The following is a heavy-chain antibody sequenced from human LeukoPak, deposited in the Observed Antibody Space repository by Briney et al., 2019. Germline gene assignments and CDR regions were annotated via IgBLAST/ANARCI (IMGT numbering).Heavy chain of an antibody. D-gene: IGHD5-12*01. CDR1: GFXIRSYW. CDR2: IKQDGTEK. V-gene: IGHV3-7*04. Sequence: GGSLRLSCAASGFXIRSYWMSWVRQAPGKGLEWVANIKQDGTEKYYVDSVKGRFTISRDNSKNSLYLQMNSLRAEDTAVYYCAGEQVAVPGGDCWGQGTLVTVSS. CDR3: AGEQVAVPGGDC. J-gene: IGHJ4*02.